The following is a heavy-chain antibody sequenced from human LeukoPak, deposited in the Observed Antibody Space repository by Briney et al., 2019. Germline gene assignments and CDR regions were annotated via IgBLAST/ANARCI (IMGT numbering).Heavy chain of an antibody. CDR3: AKLYRPGPYFDY. D-gene: IGHD2-8*01. CDR1: GGSFSGYC. J-gene: IGHJ4*02. CDR2: INHSGST. Sequence: PSETLSLTCAVYGGSFSGYCWSWIRQPPGKGLEWIGEINHSGSTNYNPSLKSRVTISVDTSKNQFSLKLSSVTAADTAVYYCAKLYRPGPYFDYWGQGTLVTVSS. V-gene: IGHV4-34*01.